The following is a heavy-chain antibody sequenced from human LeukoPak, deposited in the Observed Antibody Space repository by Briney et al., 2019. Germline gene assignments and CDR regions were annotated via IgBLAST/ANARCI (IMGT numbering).Heavy chain of an antibody. D-gene: IGHD2-15*01. CDR1: GYTFTSYG. CDR2: ISAYNGNT. V-gene: IGHV1-18*04. CDR3: ARGPLTKDIVVVVAALRDDYFDY. J-gene: IGHJ4*02. Sequence: GASVKVSCKASGYTFTSYGISWVRQAPGQGLEWMGWISAYNGNTNYAQKLQGRVTMTTDTSTGTAYMELRSLRSDDTAVYYCARGPLTKDIVVVVAALRDDYFDYWGQGTLVTVSS.